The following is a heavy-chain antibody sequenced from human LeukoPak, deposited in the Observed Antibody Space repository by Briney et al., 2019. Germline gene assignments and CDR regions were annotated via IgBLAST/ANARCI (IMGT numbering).Heavy chain of an antibody. CDR3: ARGLTQYSGSYFGTYYYYYMDV. CDR1: GSSISGGYY. V-gene: IGHV4-30-2*03. Sequence: SETLSLTCAVSGSSISGGYYWAWIRQPPGKGLEWIGSIYHSGSLYDSGSTYYNPSLKSRVTISADTSKNQFSLKLKFVTAADTAVYYCARGLTQYSGSYFGTYYYYYMDVWGKGTTVTVSS. CDR2: IYHSGSLYDSGST. J-gene: IGHJ6*03. D-gene: IGHD1-26*01.